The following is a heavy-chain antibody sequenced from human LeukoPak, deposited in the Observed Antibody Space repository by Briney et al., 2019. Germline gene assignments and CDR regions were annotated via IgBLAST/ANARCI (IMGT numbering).Heavy chain of an antibody. Sequence: GGSLRLSCAASGFTSSTYWMHWVRQAPGKGLVWVSHINSDGRSTSHADSVKGRFTISRDNAKNTLYLQMNSLRAEDTAVYYCARGQTYEIDVWGQGTTVTVSS. CDR3: ARGQTYEIDV. V-gene: IGHV3-74*01. CDR2: INSDGRST. CDR1: GFTSSTYW. J-gene: IGHJ6*02.